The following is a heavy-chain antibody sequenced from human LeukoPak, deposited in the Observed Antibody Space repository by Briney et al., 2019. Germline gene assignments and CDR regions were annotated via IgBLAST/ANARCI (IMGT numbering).Heavy chain of an antibody. J-gene: IGHJ6*02. CDR2: ISGSGAST. Sequence: AGSLRLSCAASGFTFSSYAMSWVRQAPGKGLEWVSAISGSGASTYYAAPVKGRFTISRDNSKNTLYLQMNSLRAEDTAVYYCASTMVRGVSRYYGMDVWGQGTTVTVSS. CDR3: ASTMVRGVSRYYGMDV. CDR1: GFTFSSYA. V-gene: IGHV3-23*01. D-gene: IGHD3-10*01.